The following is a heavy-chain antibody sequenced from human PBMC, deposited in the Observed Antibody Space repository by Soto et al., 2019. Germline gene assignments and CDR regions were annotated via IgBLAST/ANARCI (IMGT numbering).Heavy chain of an antibody. V-gene: IGHV3-23*01. CDR1: GFTFSSCA. J-gene: IGHJ6*02. CDR2: ISGSGDST. CDR3: AKAQSILYYSYYYDGMAV. Sequence: GGSLRLSCVASGFTFSSCAMSWVRQAPGKGLEWVSGISGSGDSTYYADSVKGRFTISRDNSKNTLYLQMNSLRAEDTAVYYCAKAQSILYYSYYYDGMAVWGQRTTVIVSS. D-gene: IGHD2-8*01.